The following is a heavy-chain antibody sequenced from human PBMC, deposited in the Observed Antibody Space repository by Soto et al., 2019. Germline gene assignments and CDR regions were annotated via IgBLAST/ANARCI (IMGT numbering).Heavy chain of an antibody. D-gene: IGHD2-2*01. J-gene: IGHJ5*02. CDR3: ARDWYCSSTSCYSTGSGWFDP. Sequence: QVQLVQSGAEVKKPGSSVKVSCKASGGTFSSYTISWVRQAPGQGLEWMGRIIPILGIANYAQKFQGRVTITADKSTSTAYMELSSLRSEDTAVYYCARDWYCSSTSCYSTGSGWFDPWGQGTLVPVSS. CDR1: GGTFSSYT. V-gene: IGHV1-69*08. CDR2: IIPILGIA.